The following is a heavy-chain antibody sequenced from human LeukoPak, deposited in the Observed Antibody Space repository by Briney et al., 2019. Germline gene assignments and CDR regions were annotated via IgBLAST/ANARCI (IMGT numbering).Heavy chain of an antibody. CDR2: ISYDGSNK. V-gene: IGHV3-30*03. D-gene: IGHD6-19*01. J-gene: IGHJ4*02. CDR1: GFTFSSYG. Sequence: AGGSLRLSCAASGFTFSSYGMHWVRQAPGKGLEWVAVISYDGSNKYYADSVKGRFTISRDNSKNALYLQMNSLRAEDTAVYYCARDRSSGWSTQYYFDYWGQGTLVTVSS. CDR3: ARDRSSGWSTQYYFDY.